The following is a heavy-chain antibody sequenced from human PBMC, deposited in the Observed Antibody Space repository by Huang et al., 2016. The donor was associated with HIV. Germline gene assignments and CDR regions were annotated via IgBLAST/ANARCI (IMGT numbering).Heavy chain of an antibody. CDR3: VRESLYFGDFLFDH. CDR1: CFTFTNYG. Sequence: QVQLVQSGAEVKRPGASLKVSCKTSCFTFTNYGFSWVRQAPGKGLEWLGWGSDNSGDINYEVKVEGRVSKTTETTTGTAYMEMRILTSDDTATYYCVRESLYFGDFLFDHWGQGTPVTVSA. D-gene: IGHD3-10*01. CDR2: GSDNSGDI. J-gene: IGHJ4*02. V-gene: IGHV1-18*04.